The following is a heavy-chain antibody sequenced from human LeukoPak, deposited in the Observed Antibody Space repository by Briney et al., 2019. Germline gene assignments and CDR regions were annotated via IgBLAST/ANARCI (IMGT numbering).Heavy chain of an antibody. Sequence: PSETLSLTCTVSGGSMSSYYWSWIRQPAGKGLEWIGRVYTSWSTNYNPSLKSRVTMSLDTSKNQFSLNLSSVTAADTAVYYCARDQEHRHWGQGTLVTVSS. CDR1: GGSMSSYY. CDR3: ARDQEHRH. V-gene: IGHV4-4*07. D-gene: IGHD1-26*01. J-gene: IGHJ4*02. CDR2: VYTSWST.